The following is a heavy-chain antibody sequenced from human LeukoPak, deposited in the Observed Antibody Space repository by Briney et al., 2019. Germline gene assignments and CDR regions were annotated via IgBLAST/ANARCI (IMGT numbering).Heavy chain of an antibody. Sequence: SETLSLTCTVSGDSISSGGYYWRWSRQHPGKGLEWIGYIYYSGSTYYDPSLKSRVTISVDTSKNQFSLKLSSVTAADTAVYYCARSSTTHSSSWYFGFDYWGQGTLVTVSS. D-gene: IGHD6-13*01. CDR2: IYYSGST. J-gene: IGHJ4*02. V-gene: IGHV4-31*03. CDR3: ARSSTTHSSSWYFGFDY. CDR1: GDSISSGGYY.